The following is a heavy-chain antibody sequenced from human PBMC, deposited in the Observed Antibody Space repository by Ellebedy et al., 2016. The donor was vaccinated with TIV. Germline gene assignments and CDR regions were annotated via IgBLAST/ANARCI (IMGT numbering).Heavy chain of an antibody. CDR2: IRYDGSNK. Sequence: GESLKISCAASGFTFSSYGMHWVRQAPGKGLEWVAFIRYDGSNKYYADSVKGRFTISRENSKDMLYLQMSSLRVEDTAVYYCIKDRGAVIRDFDYWGQGTLVTVSS. CDR1: GFTFSSYG. J-gene: IGHJ4*02. CDR3: IKDRGAVIRDFDY. D-gene: IGHD2-21*01. V-gene: IGHV3-30*02.